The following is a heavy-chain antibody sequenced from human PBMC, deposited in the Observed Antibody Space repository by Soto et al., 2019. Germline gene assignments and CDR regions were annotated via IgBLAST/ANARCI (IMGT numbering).Heavy chain of an antibody. CDR1: GYTFTGYY. D-gene: IGHD3-3*01. Sequence: ASVKVSCKASGYTFTGYYMHWVRQAPGQGLEGMGWINPNSGGTNYAQKFQGWVTMTRDTSISTAYMELSRLRSDDTAVYYCARGGPPVTEWLLHFYYYYGMDVWGQGTTVTVSS. J-gene: IGHJ6*02. CDR3: ARGGPPVTEWLLHFYYYYGMDV. CDR2: INPNSGGT. V-gene: IGHV1-2*04.